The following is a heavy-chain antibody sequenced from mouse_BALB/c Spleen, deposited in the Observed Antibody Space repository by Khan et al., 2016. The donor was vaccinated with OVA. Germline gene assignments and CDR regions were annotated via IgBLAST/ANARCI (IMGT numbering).Heavy chain of an antibody. CDR2: LWAGGRT. D-gene: IGHD2-3*01. CDR3: ARGWALYAMDY. CDR1: GFSLTSYG. J-gene: IGHJ4*01. V-gene: IGHV2-9*02. Sequence: QVQLKQPGPCLVATSQSLSITCTVSGFSLTSYGVHWVRQPPGKGLDWLGVLWAGGRTIYNSVLMSRLSISKDNSKSQVFLKMNSLQIDDTAMYYCARGWALYAMDYWGQGTSVTVSS.